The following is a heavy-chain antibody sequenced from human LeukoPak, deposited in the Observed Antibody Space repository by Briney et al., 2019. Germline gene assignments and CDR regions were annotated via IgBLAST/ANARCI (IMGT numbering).Heavy chain of an antibody. CDR2: IYHSGST. D-gene: IGHD4-17*01. V-gene: IGHV4-30-2*01. CDR3: ARAGDYGDYYGGMDV. J-gene: IGHJ6*02. CDR1: VGPIRGGGEA. Sequence: PSETLSFTCAVLVGPIRGGGEAGRSIRQGRGKGRVGIWYIYHSGSTYYNPSLKSRVTISVDRSKNQFSLKLSSVTAADTAVYYCARAGDYGDYYGGMDVWGQGTTVTVSS.